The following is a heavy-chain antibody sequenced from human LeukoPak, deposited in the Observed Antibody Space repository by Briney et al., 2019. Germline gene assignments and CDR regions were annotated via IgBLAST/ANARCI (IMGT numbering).Heavy chain of an antibody. CDR1: GFTCSSYG. V-gene: IGHV3-33*01. Sequence: GGSLRLSCAASGFTCSSYGMHWVRQAPGKGLEWVAVIWYDGSNKYYADSVKGRFTISRDNSKNTLYLQMNSLRAEDTAVYYCARDHCSSTSCYYPPGYWGQGTLVTVSS. J-gene: IGHJ4*02. CDR2: IWYDGSNK. CDR3: ARDHCSSTSCYYPPGY. D-gene: IGHD2-2*01.